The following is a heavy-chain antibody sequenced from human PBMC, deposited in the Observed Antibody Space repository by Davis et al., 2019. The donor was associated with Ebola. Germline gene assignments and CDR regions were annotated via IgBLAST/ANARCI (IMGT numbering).Heavy chain of an antibody. Sequence: PGGSLRLSCAASGFTFSGSAMHWVRQASGKGLEWVGRIRSKANSYATAYAASVKGRFTISRDDSKNTAYLQMNSLKTEDTAVYYCTRPLRGGMDVWGQGTTVTVSS. CDR3: TRPLRGGMDV. D-gene: IGHD4-17*01. J-gene: IGHJ6*02. V-gene: IGHV3-73*01. CDR1: GFTFSGSA. CDR2: IRSKANSYAT.